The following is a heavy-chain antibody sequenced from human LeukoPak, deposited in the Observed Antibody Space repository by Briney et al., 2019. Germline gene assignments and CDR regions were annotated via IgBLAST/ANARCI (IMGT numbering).Heavy chain of an antibody. CDR2: INHSGST. D-gene: IGHD3-3*01. CDR1: GGSFSGYY. J-gene: IGHJ3*02. Sequence: SETLSLTCAVYGGSFSGYYWSWIRQPPGKGLEWIGEINHSGSTNYNPSLKSRVTISVDTSKNQFSLKLSSVTAADTAVYYCARRFTIFGFDIWGQGTMVTVSS. CDR3: ARRFTIFGFDI. V-gene: IGHV4-34*01.